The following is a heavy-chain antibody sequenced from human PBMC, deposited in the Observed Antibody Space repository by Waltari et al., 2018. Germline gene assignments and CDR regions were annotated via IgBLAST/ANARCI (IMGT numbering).Heavy chain of an antibody. J-gene: IGHJ4*02. CDR2: FDPEDGEI. Sequence: QVHLTQSGAEVKKPGASVTVSCKASGYTLTEVSIHWVRQAPGKGFEWMGGFDPEDGEIIYAQKFQGRLAMTEDPPTDTVYMEVRSLRSEDTAVYYCASNQVDYSNYFYFEYWGQGTLVTVSS. V-gene: IGHV1-24*01. CDR1: GYTLTEVS. D-gene: IGHD4-4*01. CDR3: ASNQVDYSNYFYFEY.